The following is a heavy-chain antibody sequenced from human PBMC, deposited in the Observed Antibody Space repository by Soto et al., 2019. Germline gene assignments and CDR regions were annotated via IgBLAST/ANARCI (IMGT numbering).Heavy chain of an antibody. D-gene: IGHD2-21*02. CDR2: ISSSSSTI. V-gene: IGHV3-48*02. CDR3: ARDRAYCGGDCYNYFDY. Sequence: GGSLRLSCAASGFTFSSYSMNWVRQAPGKGLEWVSYISSSSSTIYYADSVKGRFTISRDNAKNSLYLQMNSLRDEDTAVYYCARDRAYCGGDCYNYFDYWGQGTLVTVSS. CDR1: GFTFSSYS. J-gene: IGHJ4*02.